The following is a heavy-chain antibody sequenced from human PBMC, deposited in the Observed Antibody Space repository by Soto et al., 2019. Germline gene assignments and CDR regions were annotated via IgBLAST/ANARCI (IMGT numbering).Heavy chain of an antibody. CDR2: IRSKANSYAT. CDR3: TRHFRAQYDEAPYFDY. J-gene: IGHJ4*02. V-gene: IGHV3-73*01. Sequence: GGSLRLSCAASGFTFSGSAMHWVRQASGKGLEWVGRIRSKANSYATAYAASVKGRFTIFRDDSKNTAYLQMNSLKTEDTAVYYCTRHFRAQYDEAPYFDYWGQEILVTVSS. D-gene: IGHD4-4*01. CDR1: GFTFSGSA.